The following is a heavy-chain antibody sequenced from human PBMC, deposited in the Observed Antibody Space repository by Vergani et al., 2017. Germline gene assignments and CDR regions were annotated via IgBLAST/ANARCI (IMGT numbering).Heavy chain of an antibody. Sequence: QVQLVQSGAEVKKPGSSVKVSCKSSGGTFSNHVLAWVRQAPGQGLEWMGGILPLFGTPTYAQRFQGRVTITADESTTTAYMELTSLTSEDSAVYYCARDQGYCSGGSCYSDYDYGMDVWGQGTTVTVSS. V-gene: IGHV1-69*01. D-gene: IGHD2-15*01. CDR3: ARDQGYCSGGSCYSDYDYGMDV. CDR2: ILPLFGTP. CDR1: GGTFSNHV. J-gene: IGHJ6*02.